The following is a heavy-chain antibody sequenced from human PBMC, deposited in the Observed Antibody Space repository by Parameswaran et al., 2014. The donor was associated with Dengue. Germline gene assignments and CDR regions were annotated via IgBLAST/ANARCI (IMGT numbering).Heavy chain of an antibody. J-gene: IGHJ4*02. CDR2: IYYSGST. CDR3: ARDLLSGRGP. V-gene: IGHV4-59*01. D-gene: IGHD6-25*01. Sequence: WIRQPPGKGLEWIGYIYYSGSTNYNPSLKSRVTISVDTSKNQFSLKLSSVTAADTAVYYCARDLLSGRGPWGQGNPGHRLL.